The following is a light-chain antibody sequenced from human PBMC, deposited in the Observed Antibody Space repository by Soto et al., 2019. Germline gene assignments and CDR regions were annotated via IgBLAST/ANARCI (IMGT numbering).Light chain of an antibody. Sequence: QSVLTQPPSASGTPGQRVNISCSGSSSNIGSNTVNWYQQLPGTAPKLLIYSNNQRPSGVPDRFSGSKSGTSASLAISGLQSEHEADYYCAAWDDSLNGYVFGTGTKLTVL. CDR1: SSNIGSNT. CDR3: AAWDDSLNGYV. V-gene: IGLV1-44*01. CDR2: SNN. J-gene: IGLJ1*01.